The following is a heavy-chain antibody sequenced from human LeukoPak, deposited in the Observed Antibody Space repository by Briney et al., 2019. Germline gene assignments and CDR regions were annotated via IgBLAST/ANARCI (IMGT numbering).Heavy chain of an antibody. CDR3: ARDHTVAGIVFDS. Sequence: PSETLSLTCAVYGGSFSGYYWSWIRQPPGKGLEWIGEINHSGSTNYNPSLKSRVTISVDTSKNQFSLKLSSVTAEDTAVYYCARDHTVAGIVFDSWGQGARVTVSS. CDR1: GGSFSGYY. J-gene: IGHJ4*02. V-gene: IGHV4-34*01. D-gene: IGHD6-19*01. CDR2: INHSGST.